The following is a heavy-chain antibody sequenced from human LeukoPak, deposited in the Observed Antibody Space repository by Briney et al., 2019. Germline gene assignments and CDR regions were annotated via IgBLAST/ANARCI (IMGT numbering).Heavy chain of an antibody. Sequence: PGGSLRLSCVASGYTFSGYGMHWVRQAPGKGLEWVTLIWHDGSKTSYADSVKGRFTISRDNSKNTLYLQMNSLRAEDTAVYYCAKDTIWDYWGQGTLVTVSS. J-gene: IGHJ4*02. V-gene: IGHV3-30*02. CDR2: IWHDGSKT. CDR1: GYTFSGYG. CDR3: AKDTIWDY. D-gene: IGHD2-2*01.